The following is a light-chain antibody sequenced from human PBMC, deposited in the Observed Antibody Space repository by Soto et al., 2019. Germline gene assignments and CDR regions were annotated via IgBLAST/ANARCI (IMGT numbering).Light chain of an antibody. V-gene: IGKV1-33*01. CDR3: QQYYDLPIT. CDR2: DVT. CDR1: QDIDKY. J-gene: IGKJ5*01. Sequence: DIQMTQSPSSLSASVGDRVTITCQASQDIDKYLNWYQQKPGKAPKLLIDDVTNLETGVPSRFSGSVSGTHFTFTIGSLQPEDIATYYCQQYYDLPITFGQGTRLEIK.